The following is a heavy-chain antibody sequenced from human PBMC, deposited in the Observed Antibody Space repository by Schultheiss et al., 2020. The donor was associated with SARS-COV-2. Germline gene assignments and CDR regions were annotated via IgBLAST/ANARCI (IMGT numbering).Heavy chain of an antibody. CDR3: ANAVRLDPPFDY. Sequence: GGSLRLSCAASGFTFSSYSLNWVRQAPGKGLEWVAVISYDGSNKYYADSVKGRFTISRDNSKNTLYLQMNSLRAEDTAVYYCANAVRLDPPFDYWGQGTLVTVSS. CDR2: ISYDGSNK. V-gene: IGHV3-30*12. J-gene: IGHJ4*02. D-gene: IGHD3-3*01. CDR1: GFTFSSYS.